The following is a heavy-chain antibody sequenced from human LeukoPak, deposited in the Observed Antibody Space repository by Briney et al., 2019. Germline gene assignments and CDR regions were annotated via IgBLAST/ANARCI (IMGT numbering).Heavy chain of an antibody. D-gene: IGHD2-21*02. CDR1: GFTFSSYS. V-gene: IGHV3-48*04. J-gene: IGHJ6*03. CDR2: ISSSSSTI. CDR3: AREGDDYYYYYYMDV. Sequence: GGSLRLSCAASGFTFSSYSMNWVRQAPGKGLEWVSYISSSSSTIYYADSVKGRFTISRDNAKISLYLQMNSLRAEDTAVYYCAREGDDYYYYYYMDVWGKGTTVTVSS.